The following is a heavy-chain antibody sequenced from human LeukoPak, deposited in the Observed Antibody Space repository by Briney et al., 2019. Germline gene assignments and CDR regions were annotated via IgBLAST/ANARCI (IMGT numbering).Heavy chain of an antibody. D-gene: IGHD3-10*01. Sequence: GGSLRLSCAASGFTFSSYSMNWVRQAPGKGLEWVSYISSSSSTIYYADSVKGRFTISRDNAKNSLYLQMNSLRAEDTAVYYCARDREGILYYFDYWGQGTLVTVSS. CDR1: GFTFSSYS. CDR3: ARDREGILYYFDY. CDR2: ISSSSSTI. V-gene: IGHV3-48*01. J-gene: IGHJ4*02.